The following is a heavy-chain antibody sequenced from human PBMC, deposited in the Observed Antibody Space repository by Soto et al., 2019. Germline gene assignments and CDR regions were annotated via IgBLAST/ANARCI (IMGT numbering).Heavy chain of an antibody. J-gene: IGHJ5*02. CDR2: IKQDGSEK. V-gene: IGHV3-7*01. D-gene: IGHD2-2*01. CDR1: GFTFSSYW. Sequence: GESLKISCAASGFTFSSYWMSWVRQAPGKGLEWVANIKQDGSEKYYVDSVKGRFTISGDNAKNSLYLQMNSLRAEDTAVYYCARDKGYCSSTSCSASWFDPWGQGTLVTVSS. CDR3: ARDKGYCSSTSCSASWFDP.